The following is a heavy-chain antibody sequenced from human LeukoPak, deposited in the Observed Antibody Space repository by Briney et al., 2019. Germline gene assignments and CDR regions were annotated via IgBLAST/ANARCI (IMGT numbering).Heavy chain of an antibody. CDR3: ARDSGIAVAGLGFDY. D-gene: IGHD6-19*01. J-gene: IGHJ4*02. V-gene: IGHV3-7*01. CDR2: IKQDGSEK. Sequence: GGSLRLSCAASGFTFSSYWMSWVRQAPGKGLEWVANIKQDGSEKYYVDSVKGRFTISRDNAKNSLYLQMNSLRAEDTAVYYCARDSGIAVAGLGFDYWGQGTLVTVSS. CDR1: GFTFSSYW.